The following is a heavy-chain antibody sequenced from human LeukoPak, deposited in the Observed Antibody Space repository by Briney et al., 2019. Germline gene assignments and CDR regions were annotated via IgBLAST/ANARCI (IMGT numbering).Heavy chain of an antibody. CDR3: ARRSRDAFDI. CDR2: ISAHNGNT. Sequence: ASVKVSCTASGFTFNNFGISWVRQAPGQGLEWMAWISAHNGNTHYAQKFQDRVTVTRDTSTRTAYMELRSLTSDDTAVFYCARRSRDAFDIWGQGTMVTVSS. CDR1: GFTFNNFG. J-gene: IGHJ3*02. V-gene: IGHV1-18*01.